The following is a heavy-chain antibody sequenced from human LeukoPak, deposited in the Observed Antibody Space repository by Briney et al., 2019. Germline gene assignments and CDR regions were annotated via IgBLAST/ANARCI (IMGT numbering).Heavy chain of an antibody. V-gene: IGHV1-2*02. CDR1: GYTLTRYY. D-gene: IGHD6-13*01. J-gene: IGHJ5*01. CDR3: ARLAAGTRIVLDS. CDR2: INSNSGDT. Sequence: ASVKVSCKASGYTLTRYYMHWVRQAPGQGLEWLGWINSNSGDTNSVKKFQDRVTMTRDTSISTAYLELSGLRPDDTAVYYCARLAAGTRIVLDSWGQGTLVTVSS.